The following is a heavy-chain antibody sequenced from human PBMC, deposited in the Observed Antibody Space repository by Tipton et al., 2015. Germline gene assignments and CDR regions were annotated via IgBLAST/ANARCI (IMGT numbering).Heavy chain of an antibody. CDR1: GFTFSDFY. CDR2: ISGYDDTT. Sequence: SLRLSCSASGFTFSDFYMSWIRQTPGKGLEWVSTISGYDDTTFYADSVKGRFTISREDSKNTLYLQMNSLRVEDTAVYYCAKDGIPDDSSGYFFLRWGQGTLVTVSS. J-gene: IGHJ4*02. CDR3: AKDGIPDDSSGYFFLR. V-gene: IGHV3-23*01. D-gene: IGHD3-22*01.